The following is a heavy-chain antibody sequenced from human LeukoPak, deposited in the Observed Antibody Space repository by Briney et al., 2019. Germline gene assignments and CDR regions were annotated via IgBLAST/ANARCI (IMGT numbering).Heavy chain of an antibody. CDR2: IGGGSAK. D-gene: IGHD3-10*01. CDR1: GFTFSSYE. Sequence: GGSLRLSCAASGFTFSSYEMNWVRQAPGKGLEWVSYIGGGSAKYYADSVKGRFTISRDNAENSLYLQMNSLRAEDTAVYYCARDKPYYYGSNYYYYGMDVWGQGTTVTVSS. J-gene: IGHJ6*02. CDR3: ARDKPYYYGSNYYYYGMDV. V-gene: IGHV3-48*03.